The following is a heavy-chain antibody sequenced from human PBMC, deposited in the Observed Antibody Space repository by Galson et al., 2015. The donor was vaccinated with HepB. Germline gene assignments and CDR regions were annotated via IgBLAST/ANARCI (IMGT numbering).Heavy chain of an antibody. CDR2: IYSGGST. J-gene: IGHJ2*01. Sequence: SLRLSCAASGFTVSSNYMSWVRQAPGKGLEWVSVIYSGGSTYYADSVKGRFTISRDNSKNTLYLQMNSLRAEDTAVYYCVKDYVYYYGSGRFAGYFDLWGRGTLVIVSS. D-gene: IGHD3-10*01. CDR3: VKDYVYYYGSGRFAGYFDL. V-gene: IGHV3-53*01. CDR1: GFTVSSNY.